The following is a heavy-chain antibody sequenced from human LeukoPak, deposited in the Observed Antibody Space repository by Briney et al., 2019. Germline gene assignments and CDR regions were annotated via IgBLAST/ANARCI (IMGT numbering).Heavy chain of an antibody. CDR3: AKVPTGILNLPLYNFDY. CDR1: GFTVSSSY. D-gene: IGHD1-1*01. CDR2: IYAGGSA. J-gene: IGHJ4*02. V-gene: IGHV3-53*01. Sequence: GGSLRLSCAASGFTVSSSYVSWVRQAPGKGLEWVSVIYAGGSAYYADSVKGRFTISRDNSKNTLYLQMNSLRAGDTAIYYCAKVPTGILNLPLYNFDYWGQGTLVTVSS.